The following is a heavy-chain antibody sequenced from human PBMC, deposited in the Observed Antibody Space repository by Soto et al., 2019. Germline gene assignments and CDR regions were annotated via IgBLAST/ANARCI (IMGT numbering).Heavy chain of an antibody. J-gene: IGHJ4*02. V-gene: IGHV2-5*02. Sequence: QITLKESGPTLVKATQTLTLTCTCSGFSLSTSGVGVGWIRQPPGKALEWLALIYWDDDERYSPSLKSRLTITKDTAKNQVVLTTTNMDPVDTGTYDCAHINTEAGSDYWGQGTLDTVSS. D-gene: IGHD6-19*01. CDR3: AHINTEAGSDY. CDR2: IYWDDDE. CDR1: GFSLSTSGVG.